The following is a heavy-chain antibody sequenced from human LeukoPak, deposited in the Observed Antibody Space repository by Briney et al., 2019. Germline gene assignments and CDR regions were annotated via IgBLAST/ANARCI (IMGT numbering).Heavy chain of an antibody. CDR2: IIHSGST. D-gene: IGHD2-2*01. CDR1: GGSFSGYY. Sequence: PSETLSLTCAVYGGSFSGYYWSWIRQPPGKGLESLGEIIHSGSTNYNPSLKSRVTISVDTSKNQFSLKLSSVTAADTAVYYCARVRSIVVVPANTRFDYWGQGTLVTVSS. CDR3: ARVRSIVVVPANTRFDY. V-gene: IGHV4-34*12. J-gene: IGHJ4*02.